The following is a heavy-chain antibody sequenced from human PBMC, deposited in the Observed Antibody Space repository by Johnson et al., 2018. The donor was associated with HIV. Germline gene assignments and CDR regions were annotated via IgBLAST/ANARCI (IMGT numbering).Heavy chain of an antibody. CDR1: GFTFSSYW. D-gene: IGHD3-22*01. J-gene: IGHJ3*02. CDR2: IKQDGSNK. V-gene: IGHV3-7*03. CDR3: ATHYYDSINAFDI. Sequence: VQLVESGGGVVQPGRSLRLSCAASGFTFSSYWMSWVRQAPGKGLEWVANIKQDGSNKYYFDSVKGRFTISRDNSKNTLYLLMNSLRAEDTALYYCATHYYDSINAFDIWGQGTMVTVSS.